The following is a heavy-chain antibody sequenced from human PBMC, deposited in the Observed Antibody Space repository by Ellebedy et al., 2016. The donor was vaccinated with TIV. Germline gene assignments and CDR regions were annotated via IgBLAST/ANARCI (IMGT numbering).Heavy chain of an antibody. CDR2: INQDGSEK. Sequence: GESLKISCAASAFSFSSYWMTWVRQAPGKGLEWVANINQDGSEKHYVDSVEGRFTISRDNAKNSLYLQMISLRAEDTAVYYCASDGSYGDFLSPTHAFESWGRGTMVIVSS. V-gene: IGHV3-7*01. J-gene: IGHJ3*02. CDR1: AFSFSSYW. CDR3: ASDGSYGDFLSPTHAFES. D-gene: IGHD4-17*01.